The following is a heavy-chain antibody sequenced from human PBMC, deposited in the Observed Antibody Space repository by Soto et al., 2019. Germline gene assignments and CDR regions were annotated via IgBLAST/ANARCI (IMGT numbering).Heavy chain of an antibody. CDR1: GFTFSDYY. CDR3: ARDQTVYSSSWSPPDY. CDR2: ISSSGSTI. J-gene: IGHJ4*02. Sequence: QVQLVESGGGLVKPGGSLRLSCAASGFTFSDYYMSWIRQAPGKGLEWVSYISSSGSTIYYADSVKGRFTISRDNAKNSLYLQMNSLRAEDTPVYYCARDQTVYSSSWSPPDYWGQGTLVTVSS. D-gene: IGHD6-13*01. V-gene: IGHV3-11*01.